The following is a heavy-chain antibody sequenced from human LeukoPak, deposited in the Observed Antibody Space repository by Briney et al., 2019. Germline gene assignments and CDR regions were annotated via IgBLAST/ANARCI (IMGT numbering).Heavy chain of an antibody. Sequence: ASVKVSCKASGYTFTSYYMHWVRQAPGQGLEWMGIINPSGGSTSYAQKFQGRVTITADKSTSTAYMELSSLRSEDTAVYYCASVVVIFEDAFDIWGQGTMVTVSS. CDR1: GYTFTSYY. CDR3: ASVVVIFEDAFDI. CDR2: INPSGGST. V-gene: IGHV1-46*01. J-gene: IGHJ3*02. D-gene: IGHD3-22*01.